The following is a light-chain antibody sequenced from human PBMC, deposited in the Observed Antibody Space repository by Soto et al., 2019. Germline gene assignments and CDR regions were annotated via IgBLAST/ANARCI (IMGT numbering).Light chain of an antibody. Sequence: DIQMTQSPSSLSASVEDRVIITCRASQSISNHLNWYQQKPGKAPKLLIYAASSLQSGVPSRFSGSGSGTDFTLTIRSLQPEDFATYYCQQPISFPITFGQGTRLEIK. V-gene: IGKV1-39*01. J-gene: IGKJ5*01. CDR2: AAS. CDR1: QSISNH. CDR3: QQPISFPIT.